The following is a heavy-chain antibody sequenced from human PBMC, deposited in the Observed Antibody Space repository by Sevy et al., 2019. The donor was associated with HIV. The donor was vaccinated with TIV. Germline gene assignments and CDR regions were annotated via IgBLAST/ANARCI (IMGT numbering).Heavy chain of an antibody. J-gene: IGHJ6*02. CDR1: GGTFSSYA. CDR2: IIPIFGTA. D-gene: IGHD6-13*01. CDR3: ARDVRQQLDRWGGVGAYYYYYGMDV. Sequence: ASVKVSCKASGGTFSSYAISWVRQAPGQGLEWMGGIIPIFGTANYAQKFQGRVTITADESTSTAYMELSSLGSEDTAGYYCARDVRQQLDRWGGVGAYYYYYGMDVWGQGTTVTVSS. V-gene: IGHV1-69*13.